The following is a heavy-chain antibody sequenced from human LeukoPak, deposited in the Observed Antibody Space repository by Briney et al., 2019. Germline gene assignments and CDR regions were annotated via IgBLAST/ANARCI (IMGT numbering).Heavy chain of an antibody. CDR2: IYTSGST. V-gene: IGHV4-4*07. Sequence: SETLSLTCTVSGGSISSYYWSWIRQPAGKGLEWIGRIYTSGSTNYNPSLKSRVTISVDTSKNQFSLKLSSVTAADTAVYYCARRRRSTRTGYYYYMDVWGKGTTVTISS. CDR3: ARRRRSTRTGYYYYMDV. D-gene: IGHD5/OR15-5a*01. J-gene: IGHJ6*03. CDR1: GGSISSYY.